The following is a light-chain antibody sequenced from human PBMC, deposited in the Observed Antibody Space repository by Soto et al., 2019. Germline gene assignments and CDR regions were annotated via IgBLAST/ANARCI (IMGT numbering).Light chain of an antibody. CDR3: QRYDSTPPT. J-gene: IGKJ1*01. Sequence: EIVLTQSPGTLSLSPGERATLSCRASQSVNSNYLAWYQRKPGQAPRLLIYGGSNRATDIPYRFSASGSGTDFTLTITRLEAEDFAVYDCQRYDSTPPTFGRGTKAEVK. CDR1: QSVNSNY. V-gene: IGKV3-20*01. CDR2: GGS.